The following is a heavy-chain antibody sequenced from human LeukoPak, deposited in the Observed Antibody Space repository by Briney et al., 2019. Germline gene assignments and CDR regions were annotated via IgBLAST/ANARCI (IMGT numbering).Heavy chain of an antibody. D-gene: IGHD2-8*02. CDR1: GFIFSNYA. J-gene: IGHJ4*02. CDR3: VRDGLLSTGGDFCDY. V-gene: IGHV3-33*01. CDR2: IYYDGSEK. Sequence: GGSLRLSCAAPGFIFSNYAMHWVRQAPGKGLERVAGIYYDGSEKFYADSVRGRFTIYRDNSKNTAYLQMNSLRAEDTAVYFCVRDGLLSTGGDFCDYWGQEALVTVSS.